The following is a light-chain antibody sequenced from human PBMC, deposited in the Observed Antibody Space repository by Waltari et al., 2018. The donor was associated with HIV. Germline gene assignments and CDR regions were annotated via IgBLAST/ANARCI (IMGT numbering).Light chain of an antibody. CDR2: EVS. J-gene: IGLJ2*01. Sequence: QSALTQPPSASGSPGQSVTISCTGTSSDVGVYNYVSWYQQHPGKAPKLMIYEVSKRPSGSRGRFAGSKSGNAASLTVSGLQAEDDADYYCSSYAGSNNLVFGGGTKLTVL. CDR1: SSDVGVYNY. CDR3: SSYAGSNNLV. V-gene: IGLV2-8*01.